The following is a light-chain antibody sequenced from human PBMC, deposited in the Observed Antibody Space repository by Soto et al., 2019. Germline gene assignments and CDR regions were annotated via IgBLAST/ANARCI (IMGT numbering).Light chain of an antibody. J-gene: IGLJ1*01. V-gene: IGLV2-14*01. CDR1: SSDVGGYNY. CDR3: CSFTSTSTPYV. Sequence: QSVLTQPASVSGSPEQSITISCTGTSSDVGGYNYVSWYQQHPGKAPKLMIYDVSTRPSGVSSRFSASKSGNTASLTISGLQAEDEADYYCCSFTSTSTPYVFGTGTKVTAL. CDR2: DVS.